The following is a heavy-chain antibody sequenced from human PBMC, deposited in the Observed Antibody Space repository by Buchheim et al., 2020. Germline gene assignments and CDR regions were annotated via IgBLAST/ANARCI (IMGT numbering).Heavy chain of an antibody. Sequence: QVQLQQWGAGLLKPSETLSLTCAVYGGSFSGYYWSWIRQPPGKGLEWIGEINHSGSTNYNPSLKSRVTISVDTSKNKFSLNLSSVTAADTAVYYCARGTRNWKKEFDYWGQGTL. CDR3: ARGTRNWKKEFDY. V-gene: IGHV4-34*01. J-gene: IGHJ4*02. D-gene: IGHD1-1*01. CDR1: GGSFSGYY. CDR2: INHSGST.